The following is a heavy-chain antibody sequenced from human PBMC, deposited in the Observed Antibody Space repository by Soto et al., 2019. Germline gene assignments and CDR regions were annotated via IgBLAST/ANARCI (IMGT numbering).Heavy chain of an antibody. V-gene: IGHV4-4*02. J-gene: IGHJ6*01. D-gene: IGHD3-3*01. CDR3: ARDKCGYYAELHGCYYGMDV. Sequence: TLSLTCAVSGGSISSSNWWSWVRQPPGKGLEWIGEIYHSGSTNYNPSLKSRVTISVDKSKNQFSLKLSSVTAADTAVYYCARDKCGYYAELHGCYYGMDVWGQGTTVNVSS. CDR2: IYHSGST. CDR1: GGSISSSNW.